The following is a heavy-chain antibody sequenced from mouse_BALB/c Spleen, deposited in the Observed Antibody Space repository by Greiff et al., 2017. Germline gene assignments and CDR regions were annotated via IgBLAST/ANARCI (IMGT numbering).Heavy chain of an antibody. CDR3: ARRGGDYGSSYWYFDV. CDR2: INPNNGGT. Sequence: VQLKQSGPELVKPGASVKIPCKASGYTFTDYNMDWVKQSHGKSLEWIGDINPNNGGTIYNQKFKGKATLTVDKSSSTAYMELRSLTSEDTAVYYCARRGGDYGSSYWYFDVWGAGTTVTVSS. CDR1: GYTFTDYN. D-gene: IGHD1-1*01. J-gene: IGHJ1*01. V-gene: IGHV1-18*01.